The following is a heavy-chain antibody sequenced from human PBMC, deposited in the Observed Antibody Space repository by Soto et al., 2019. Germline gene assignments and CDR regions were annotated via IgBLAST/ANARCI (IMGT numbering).Heavy chain of an antibody. J-gene: IGHJ4*02. D-gene: IGHD2-21*02. V-gene: IGHV4-34*01. CDR2: INNSGST. CDR1: GGSFSGYY. Sequence: PSETLSLTCAVYGGSFSGYYWSWIRQPPGKGLEWIGEINNSGSTNYNPCLKSRATRSEETSKNQFSLNLSSVTAADTAVYYCASRPHYCGGACSSGLFDYWGQGTLVTVSS. CDR3: ASRPHYCGGACSSGLFDY.